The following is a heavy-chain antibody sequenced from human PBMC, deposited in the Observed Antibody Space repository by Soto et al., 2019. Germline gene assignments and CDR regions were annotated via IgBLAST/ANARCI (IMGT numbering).Heavy chain of an antibody. Sequence: QAQLQESGPGLVKPSQTLSLTCTVSGGSIGSGEYYWGWIRQPPGKCLEWIGYIYYSGTTSYNPSLKRRVSMSVDTSTDEFSLKMSAVTVADTAVYYCVSVNQGGRVDENWFDPWGQGTLVTVSS. CDR3: VSVNQGGRVDENWFDP. CDR1: GGSIGSGEYY. D-gene: IGHD2-2*01. CDR2: IYYSGTT. J-gene: IGHJ5*02. V-gene: IGHV4-30-4*01.